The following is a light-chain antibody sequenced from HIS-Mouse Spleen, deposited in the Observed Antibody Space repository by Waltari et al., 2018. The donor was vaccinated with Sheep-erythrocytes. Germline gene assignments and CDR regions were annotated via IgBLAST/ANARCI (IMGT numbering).Light chain of an antibody. CDR2: AAS. CDR1: QSISSY. Sequence: IQMTQSPSSLSASVGDRVTITCRANQSISSYLHWYQQKPGKAPKLLIYAASSLQSGVPSRFSGRGSETDFTLTISSLQPEDFATYYCQQSYSTPQFTFGPGTKVDIK. V-gene: IGKV1-39*01. CDR3: QQSYSTPQFT. J-gene: IGKJ3*01.